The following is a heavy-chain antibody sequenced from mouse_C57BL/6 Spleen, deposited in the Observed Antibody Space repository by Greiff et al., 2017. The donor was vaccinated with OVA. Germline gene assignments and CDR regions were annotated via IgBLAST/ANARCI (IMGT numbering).Heavy chain of an antibody. D-gene: IGHD1-1*01. Sequence: EVKLMESGGGLVQPGGSLSLSCAASGFTFTDYYMSWVRQPPGKALEWLGFIRNKANGYTTEYSASVKGRFTISRDNSQSILYLQMNALRAEDSATYYCARYRGITTVVAPGYFDVWGTGTTVTVSS. CDR3: ARYRGITTVVAPGYFDV. CDR2: IRNKANGYTT. J-gene: IGHJ1*03. V-gene: IGHV7-3*01. CDR1: GFTFTDYY.